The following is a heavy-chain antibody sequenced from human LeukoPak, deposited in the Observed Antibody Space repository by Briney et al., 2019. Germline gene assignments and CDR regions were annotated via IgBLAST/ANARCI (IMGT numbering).Heavy chain of an antibody. D-gene: IGHD2-8*02. CDR2: INTDGSEK. J-gene: IGHJ6*02. V-gene: IGHV3-7*01. Sequence: GGSLRLSCAASGFTFSSYSVNWVRQAPGKGLEWVACINTDGSEKHFVDSVKGRFTISRDNAKNSLYLQMNSLRAEDTAVYQCSRSGYHYGFDVWGLGTTVIVSS. CDR3: SRSGYHYGFDV. CDR1: GFTFSSYS.